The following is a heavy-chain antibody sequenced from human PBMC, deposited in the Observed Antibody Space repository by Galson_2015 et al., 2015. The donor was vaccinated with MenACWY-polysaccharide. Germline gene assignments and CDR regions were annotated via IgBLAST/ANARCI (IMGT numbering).Heavy chain of an antibody. CDR1: GFTVSCNY. J-gene: IGHJ4*02. V-gene: IGHV3-53*01. D-gene: IGHD3-10*01. CDR3: ARKFTYGLD. Sequence: SMRLSCAASGFTVSCNYMSWVRQAPGKGLEWVSVIYSGGSTDYADSVKGRFFISRDNSKNTLYLQMNRLRAEDSAVYYCARKFTYGLDWGQGTLVTVSS. CDR2: IYSGGST.